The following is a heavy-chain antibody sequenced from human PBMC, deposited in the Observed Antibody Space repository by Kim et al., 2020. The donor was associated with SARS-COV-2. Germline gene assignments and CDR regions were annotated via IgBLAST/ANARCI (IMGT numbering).Heavy chain of an antibody. CDR3: ARTSDIVATTYDY. CDR2: INHSGST. CDR1: GGSFSGYY. J-gene: IGHJ4*02. V-gene: IGHV4-34*01. D-gene: IGHD5-12*01. Sequence: SETLSLTCAVYGGSFSGYYWSWIRQPPGKGLEWIGEINHSGSTNYNPSLKSRVTISVDTSKNQFSLKLSSVTAADTAVYYCARTSDIVATTYDYWGQGTLVTVSS.